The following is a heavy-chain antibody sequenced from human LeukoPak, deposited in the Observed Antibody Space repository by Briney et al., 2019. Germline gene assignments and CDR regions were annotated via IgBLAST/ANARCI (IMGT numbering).Heavy chain of an antibody. CDR3: AREACSGGSCHGFAY. CDR2: ISGSGSTI. J-gene: IGHJ4*02. Sequence: GGSLRLSCAASGFTFSSYEMNWVRQAPGKGLEWLSYISGSGSTIYYAASLRGRFTISRDNAKDSLYLQMNSLRAEDTALYYCAREACSGGSCHGFAYWGQGTLVTVSS. V-gene: IGHV3-48*03. D-gene: IGHD2-15*01. CDR1: GFTFSSYE.